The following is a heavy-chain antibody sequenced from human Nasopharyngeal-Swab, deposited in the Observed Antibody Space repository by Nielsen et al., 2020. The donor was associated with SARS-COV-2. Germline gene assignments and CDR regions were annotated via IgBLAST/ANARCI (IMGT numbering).Heavy chain of an antibody. CDR2: ISASGRAT. CDR1: GFSLNRYA. Sequence: GGSLRLSCVAFGFSLNRYAMIWVRQAPGKGLEWVSGISASGRATYYADSVEGRLTISRDNSRNTLSLQMNNLRAEDTTTYYCARGCDTDCFRVDSWGLGTPVTVSS. CDR3: ARGCDTDCFRVDS. J-gene: IGHJ4*02. D-gene: IGHD2-21*02. V-gene: IGHV3-23*01.